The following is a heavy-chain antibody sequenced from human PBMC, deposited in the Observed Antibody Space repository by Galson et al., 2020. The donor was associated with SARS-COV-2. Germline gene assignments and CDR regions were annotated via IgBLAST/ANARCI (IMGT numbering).Heavy chain of an antibody. CDR3: ARQASSSEGTYWYFDL. CDR2: VYPGDSDT. D-gene: IGHD6-6*01. Sequence: GESLKISCQGSGYKFSNYWIGWVRQMPGKGLDWMAIVYPGDSDTRYSPSFQGQVTISADKSTNTAYLQWTSLKTSDTAMYYCARQASSSEGTYWYFDLWGRGTLVTVSS. J-gene: IGHJ2*01. V-gene: IGHV5-51*01. CDR1: GYKFSNYW.